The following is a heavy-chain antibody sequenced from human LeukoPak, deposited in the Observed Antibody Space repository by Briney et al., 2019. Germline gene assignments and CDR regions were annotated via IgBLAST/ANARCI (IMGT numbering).Heavy chain of an antibody. D-gene: IGHD4-23*01. J-gene: IGHJ4*02. V-gene: IGHV1-2*02. Sequence: ASVKVSCKASGGTFSSYAISWVRQAPGQGLEWMGWINPNSGGTNYAQKFQGRVTMTRDTSISTAYMELSRLRSDDTAVYYCARGQRELRWYYWGQGTLVTVSS. CDR3: ARGQRELRWYY. CDR1: GGTFSSYA. CDR2: INPNSGGT.